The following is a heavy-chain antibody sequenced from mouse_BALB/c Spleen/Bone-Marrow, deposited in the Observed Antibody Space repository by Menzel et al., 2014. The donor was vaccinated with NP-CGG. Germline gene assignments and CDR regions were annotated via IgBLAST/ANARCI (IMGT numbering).Heavy chain of an antibody. D-gene: IGHD1-3*01. CDR3: ARRNNAPFAY. CDR1: GYSFTSYW. J-gene: IGHJ3*01. CDR2: IDPSDSET. Sequence: VKLVESGPQLVRPGASVKISCKASGYSFTSYWMHWVKQRPGQGLEWIGMIDPSDSETKLNQKFKDKATLTVDKSSSTAYLQLSSPTSEDSAVYYCARRNNAPFAYWRQGTLVTVSA. V-gene: IGHV1S126*01.